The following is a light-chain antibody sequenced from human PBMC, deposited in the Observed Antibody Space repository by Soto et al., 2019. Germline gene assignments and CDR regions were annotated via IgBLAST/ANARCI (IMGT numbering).Light chain of an antibody. V-gene: IGKV2-28*01. Sequence: DIVMTQSPLSLTVTPGEPASISCRSSRSLLKANGYTYFHWFLQKPGQSPQLLIYLGYNRAPGVPDRFSGTGSGTDFTLKISGVEAEDVGVYYCMQTLESRTFGQGTKVEIK. J-gene: IGKJ1*01. CDR1: RSLLKANGYTY. CDR2: LGY. CDR3: MQTLESRT.